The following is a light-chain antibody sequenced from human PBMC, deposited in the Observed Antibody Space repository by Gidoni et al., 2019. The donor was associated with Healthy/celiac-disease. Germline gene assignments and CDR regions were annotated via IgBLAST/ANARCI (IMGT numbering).Light chain of an antibody. CDR2: GNS. V-gene: IGLV1-40*01. CDR1: SSNIGAGYD. J-gene: IGLJ2*01. CDR3: QSYDSSLSGGV. Sequence: QSVLTQPPPGSGAPGQRVTISCTGSSSNIGAGYDVHWYQQLPGTAPKLLIYGNSNRPSGVPDRFSGSKSGTSASLAITGLQAEDEADYYCQSYDSSLSGGVFGGGTKLTVL.